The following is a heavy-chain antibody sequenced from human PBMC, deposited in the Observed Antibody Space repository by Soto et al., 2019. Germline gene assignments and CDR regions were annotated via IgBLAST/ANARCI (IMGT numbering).Heavy chain of an antibody. CDR2: ISKDGSVI. Sequence: QVQLVEPGGGVVQPGGSLRLSCAASGFSFSRFAIHWVRQAPGKGLEWVAVISKDGSVIYYADSVKGRFTISRDNSKSSLLLQVNSLTSEDTAVYHCARSRSGAVPDSLGFWGQGTLVTVSS. V-gene: IGHV3-30-3*01. CDR3: ARSRSGAVPDSLGF. CDR1: GFSFSRFA. D-gene: IGHD3-10*01. J-gene: IGHJ4*02.